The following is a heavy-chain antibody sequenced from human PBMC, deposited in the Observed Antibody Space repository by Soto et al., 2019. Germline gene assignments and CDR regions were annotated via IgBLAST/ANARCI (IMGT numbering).Heavy chain of an antibody. J-gene: IGHJ6*02. CDR2: IYYSGTT. V-gene: IGHV4-59*01. CDR1: GGSISSYY. CDR3: ARDQITIFGDRTMDV. D-gene: IGHD3-3*01. Sequence: PSETLSLTGTVCGGSISSYYWSWIRQPPGKGLEWIGYIYYSGTTNYNPSLKSRVTISVDTSKNQFSLKLSSVTAADTAVYYCARDQITIFGDRTMDVCGQRTTVAVSS.